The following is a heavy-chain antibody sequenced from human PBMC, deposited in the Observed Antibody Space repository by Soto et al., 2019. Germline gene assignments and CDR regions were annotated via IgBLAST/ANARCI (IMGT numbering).Heavy chain of an antibody. CDR2: MFASGRS. Sequence: QVQLQESGPGLVKPSETLSLTCAVSGDSISSPNWWSWYRQSPGKGLELIGEMFASGRSNYNPSLDGPVTISLDTSKNHFSLKLTSLTAADTAIYYCAREGFDHRPDYWGQGIPVSVSS. V-gene: IGHV4-4*02. CDR3: AREGFDHRPDY. CDR1: GDSISSPNW. J-gene: IGHJ4*02.